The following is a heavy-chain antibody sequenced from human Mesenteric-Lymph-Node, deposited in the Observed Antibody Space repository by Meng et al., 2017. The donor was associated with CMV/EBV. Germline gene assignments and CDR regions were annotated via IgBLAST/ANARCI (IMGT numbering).Heavy chain of an antibody. D-gene: IGHD4-23*01. CDR1: GGSFSGYY. CDR2: INHSGST. CDR3: ARHQRWLKSEGGFNY. J-gene: IGHJ4*02. V-gene: IGHV4-34*01. Sequence: GQLQQGGAGLLKPSGTLSLPCAVYGGSFSGYYWSWIRQPPGKGLEWIGEINHSGSTNYNPSLKSRVTISVDTSKNQFSLKLSSVTAADTAVYYCARHQRWLKSEGGFNYWGQGTLVTVSS.